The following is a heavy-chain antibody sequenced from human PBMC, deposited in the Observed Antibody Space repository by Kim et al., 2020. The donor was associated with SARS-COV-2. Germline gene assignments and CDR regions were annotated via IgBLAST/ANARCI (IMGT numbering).Heavy chain of an antibody. Sequence: GGSLRLSCAASGFTVSSNYMSWVRQAPGKGLEWVSVIFSGGSTYYADSVKGRFTISRDNSKNTLYLQMNSLRAEDTAVYYCARTMALAGTWWGFDPWGQGTLVTVSS. CDR1: GFTVSSNY. CDR2: IFSGGST. D-gene: IGHD6-19*01. CDR3: ARTMALAGTWWGFDP. V-gene: IGHV3-66*01. J-gene: IGHJ5*02.